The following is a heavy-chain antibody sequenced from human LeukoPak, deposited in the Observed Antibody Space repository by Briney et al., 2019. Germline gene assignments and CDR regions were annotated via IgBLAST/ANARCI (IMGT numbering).Heavy chain of an antibody. CDR1: GFTFSSYA. CDR2: ISYDGSNK. CDR3: AEGYYYYMDV. V-gene: IGHV3-30*04. Sequence: GRSLRLSCAASGFTFSSYAMHWVRQAPGKGLEWVAVISYDGSNKYYADSVKGRFTISRDNSKNTLYLQMNRLRAEDTAVNYCAEGYYYYMDVWGKGTTVTISS. J-gene: IGHJ6*03.